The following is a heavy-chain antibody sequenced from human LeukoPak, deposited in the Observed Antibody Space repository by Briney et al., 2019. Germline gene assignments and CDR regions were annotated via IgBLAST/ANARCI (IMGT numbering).Heavy chain of an antibody. CDR3: AKGGAATMRDGYNYYYYYMEV. D-gene: IGHD5-24*01. CDR2: ISGIGGHT. J-gene: IGHJ6*03. Sequence: GGSLRLSCVASEITFSSHAMSWVRQAPGKALEWVSFISGIGGHTYYGDSVKGRFTISRDNSKNTLILQMNSLRAEDTAVYYCAKGGAATMRDGYNYYYYYMEVWGRGTTVTVSS. CDR1: EITFSSHA. V-gene: IGHV3-23*01.